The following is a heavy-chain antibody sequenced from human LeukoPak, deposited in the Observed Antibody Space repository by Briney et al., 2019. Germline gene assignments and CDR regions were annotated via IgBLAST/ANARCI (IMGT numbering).Heavy chain of an antibody. CDR1: GYTFTDFY. Sequence: GASVKVSCKASGYTFTDFYLRWVRRAPGQGLEWMGWINPNSGGTNSAQKFQGRVTMTRDTSISTAYMELSRLRYDDTAVYYCARDRYGVRSGSCDYWGQGTLVTVSS. CDR2: INPNSGGT. J-gene: IGHJ4*02. CDR3: ARDRYGVRSGSCDY. V-gene: IGHV1-2*02. D-gene: IGHD1-26*01.